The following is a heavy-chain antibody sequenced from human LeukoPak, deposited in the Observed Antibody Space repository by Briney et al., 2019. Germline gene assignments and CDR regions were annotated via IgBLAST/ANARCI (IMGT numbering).Heavy chain of an antibody. CDR2: IYYSGST. CDR3: ASALRSRGSDY. Sequence: SETLSLTCTVSGGSISSYYWSWIRQPAGKGLEWIGYIYYSGSTNYNPSLKSRVTISVDTSKNQFSLKLSSVTAADTAVYYCASALRSRGSDYWGQGTLVTVSS. V-gene: IGHV4-59*01. CDR1: GGSISSYY. J-gene: IGHJ4*02. D-gene: IGHD3-16*01.